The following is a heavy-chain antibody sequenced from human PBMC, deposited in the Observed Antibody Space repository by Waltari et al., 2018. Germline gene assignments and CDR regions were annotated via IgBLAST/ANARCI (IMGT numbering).Heavy chain of an antibody. D-gene: IGHD2-2*01. CDR2: IYYSGST. V-gene: IGHV4-30-4*08. J-gene: IGHJ3*02. CDR3: ASYCGSTSCLYSDAFDI. Sequence: QVQLQESGPGLVKPSQTLSLTCTVSGGSISSGDYYWSWIRQPHGKGLEWIGYIYYSGSTYYNPSLKSRVTISVDTSKNQFSLKLSSVTAADTAVYYCASYCGSTSCLYSDAFDIWGQGTMVTVSS. CDR1: GGSISSGDYY.